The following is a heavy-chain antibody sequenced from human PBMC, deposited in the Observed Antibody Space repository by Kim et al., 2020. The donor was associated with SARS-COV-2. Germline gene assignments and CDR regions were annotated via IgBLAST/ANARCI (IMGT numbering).Heavy chain of an antibody. Sequence: LKSRVTVSVDTSKNQFSLKLSSVTAADTAVYYCARGRRWLQPRGSNWFDPWGQGTLVTVSS. CDR3: ARGRRWLQPRGSNWFDP. J-gene: IGHJ5*02. D-gene: IGHD5-12*01. V-gene: IGHV4-34*01.